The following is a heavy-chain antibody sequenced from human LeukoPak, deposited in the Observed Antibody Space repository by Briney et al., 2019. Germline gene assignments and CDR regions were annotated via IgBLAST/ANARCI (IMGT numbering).Heavy chain of an antibody. CDR3: ARVRPYCSGGSCYAFDI. CDR1: GYTFTSYD. CDR2: MNPNSGNT. Sequence: ASVKVSCKASGYTFTSYDINWVRQATGQGLEWMGWMNPNSGNTGYAQKFQGRVTMTRNTSISTAYMELSSLRSEDTAVYYCARVRPYCSGGSCYAFDIWGQGTMVTVSS. J-gene: IGHJ3*02. D-gene: IGHD2-15*01. V-gene: IGHV1-8*01.